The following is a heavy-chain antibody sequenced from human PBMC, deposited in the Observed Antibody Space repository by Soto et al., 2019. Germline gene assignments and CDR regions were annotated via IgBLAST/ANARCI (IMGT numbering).Heavy chain of an antibody. CDR3: ARGVGTTMAHYFDF. Sequence: LSLTCAVSGVSVTSGGYAWNWIRQPPGKGLEWVGYIYHTGSAYYTPSLSSRVTISVDRSTNQFSLKLNSVTAADTAVYYCARGVGTTMAHYFDFWGPGTPVTVSS. J-gene: IGHJ4*02. V-gene: IGHV4-30-2*01. CDR2: IYHTGSA. D-gene: IGHD1-26*01. CDR1: GVSVTSGGYA.